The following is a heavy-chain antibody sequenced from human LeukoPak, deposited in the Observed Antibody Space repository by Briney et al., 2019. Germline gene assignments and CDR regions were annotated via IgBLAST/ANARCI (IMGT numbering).Heavy chain of an antibody. CDR3: AREELGSSLGFDP. V-gene: IGHV3-30*19. J-gene: IGHJ5*02. CDR1: GFTFSSYG. CDR2: ISFDGSNK. D-gene: IGHD3-16*01. Sequence: GGSLRLSYAASGFTFSSYGMHWVRQPPGKGLEWVAVISFDGSNKYYADSVKGRFTISRDNSKNTLYLQMNSLRAEDTAVYYCAREELGSSLGFDPWGQGTLVTVSS.